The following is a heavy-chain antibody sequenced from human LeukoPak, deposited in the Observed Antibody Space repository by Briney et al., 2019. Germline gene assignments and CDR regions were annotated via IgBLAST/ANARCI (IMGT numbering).Heavy chain of an antibody. D-gene: IGHD1-26*01. CDR3: ARVGMTFRYFDL. CDR1: SGSIRSSSYY. J-gene: IGHJ2*01. Sequence: SETLSLTCTVSSGSIRSSSYYWGWIRQPPGKGLEWIGYIYYSGSTNYNPSLKSRVTISVDTSKNQFSLKLSSVTAADTAVYYCARVGMTFRYFDLWGRGTLVTVSS. CDR2: IYYSGST. V-gene: IGHV4-61*05.